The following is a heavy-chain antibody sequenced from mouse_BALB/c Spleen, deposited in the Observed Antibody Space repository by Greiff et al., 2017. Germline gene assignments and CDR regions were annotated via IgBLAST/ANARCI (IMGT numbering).Heavy chain of an antibody. J-gene: IGHJ1*01. CDR3: ARGGSGYDGYWYFDV. Sequence: EVQLVESGGGLVKPGGSLKLSCAASGFTFSSYAMSWVRQSPEKRLEWVAEISSGGSYTYYPDTVTGRFTISRDNAKNTLYLEMSSLRSEDTAMYYCARGGSGYDGYWYFDVWGAGTTVTVSS. CDR2: ISSGGSYT. D-gene: IGHD2-2*01. CDR1: GFTFSSYA. V-gene: IGHV5-9-4*01.